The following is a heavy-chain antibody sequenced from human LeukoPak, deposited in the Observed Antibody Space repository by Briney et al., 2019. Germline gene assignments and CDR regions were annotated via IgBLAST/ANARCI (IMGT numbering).Heavy chain of an antibody. Sequence: GGSLRLSCAASGFTFSSHSLMWVHQAPGKGLEWVSSISPDSGYIYYADSVKGRFTTSRDNAENSLFLQMNSLGAEDTAVYYCAPFSAVTHYYFDYWGQGTLVTVSS. CDR1: GFTFSSHS. V-gene: IGHV3-21*01. CDR2: ISPDSGYI. J-gene: IGHJ4*02. D-gene: IGHD6-13*01. CDR3: APFSAVTHYYFDY.